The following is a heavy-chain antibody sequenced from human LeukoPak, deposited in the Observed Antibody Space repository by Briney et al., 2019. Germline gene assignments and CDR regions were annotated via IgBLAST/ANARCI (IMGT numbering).Heavy chain of an antibody. J-gene: IGHJ6*03. Sequence: ASVNVSCMPSGYTFTSYDINWLRQATGHGREWMGWMNPNSGNTGYAQKLQGRVTMTRNTSISTAYMELSSLRSEDTAVYYCARDPTTHYDFWSGYPNYYYYMDVWGKGTTVTVSS. V-gene: IGHV1-8*01. CDR1: GYTFTSYD. CDR2: MNPNSGNT. CDR3: ARDPTTHYDFWSGYPNYYYYMDV. D-gene: IGHD3-3*01.